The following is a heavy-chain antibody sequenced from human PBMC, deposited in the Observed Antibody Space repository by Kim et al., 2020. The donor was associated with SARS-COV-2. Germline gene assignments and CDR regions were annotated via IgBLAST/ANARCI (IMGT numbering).Heavy chain of an antibody. CDR1: GFTFDDYA. J-gene: IGHJ4*02. V-gene: IGHV3-9*01. Sequence: GGSLRLSCAASGFTFDDYAMHWVRQAPGKGLEWVSGISWNSGSIGYADSVKGRFTISRDNAKNSLYLQMNSLRAEDTALYYCAKDRAENYDFWSGPYFDYWGQGTLVTVSS. CDR2: ISWNSGSI. CDR3: AKDRAENYDFWSGPYFDY. D-gene: IGHD3-3*01.